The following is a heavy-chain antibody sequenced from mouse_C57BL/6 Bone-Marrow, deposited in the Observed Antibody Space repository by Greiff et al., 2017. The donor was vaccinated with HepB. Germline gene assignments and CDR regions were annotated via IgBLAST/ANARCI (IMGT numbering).Heavy chain of an antibody. Sequence: QVQLQQSGAELARPGASVKLSCKASGYTFTSYGISWVKQRTGQGLECIGEIYPRSGNTYYNEKFKGKATLTADKSSSTAYMELRSLTSEDSAVYFCARGDEFAYWGQGTLVTVSA. V-gene: IGHV1-81*01. CDR1: GYTFTSYG. CDR3: ARGDEFAY. CDR2: IYPRSGNT. J-gene: IGHJ3*01.